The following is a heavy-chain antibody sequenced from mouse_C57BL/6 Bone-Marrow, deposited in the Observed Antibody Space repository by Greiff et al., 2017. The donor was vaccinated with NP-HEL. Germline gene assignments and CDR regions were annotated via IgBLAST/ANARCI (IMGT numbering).Heavy chain of an antibody. CDR2: IYPGSGST. J-gene: IGHJ1*03. D-gene: IGHD4-1*01. Sequence: VQLQQPGAELVKPGASVKMSCKASGYTFTSYWITWVKQRPGQGLEWIGDIYPGSGSTNYNEKFKSKATLTVDTSSSTAYMQLSSLTSEDSAVYYCARSGTGTGYWYFDVWGTGTTVTVSS. CDR3: ARSGTGTGYWYFDV. V-gene: IGHV1-55*01. CDR1: GYTFTSYW.